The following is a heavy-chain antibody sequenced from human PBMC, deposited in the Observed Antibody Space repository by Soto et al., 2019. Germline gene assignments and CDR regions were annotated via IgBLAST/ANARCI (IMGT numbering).Heavy chain of an antibody. J-gene: IGHJ4*02. Sequence: QVQLVESGGGVVQPGRSLRLSCAASGFTFSTYGMHWVRQAPGKGLEWVAVISYDGNNKYYADSVKGRFTISRDNSKNPLYLQMSSLRAEGTAVYYCAKSVYNWNDGFFDYWGQGTLVTVSS. D-gene: IGHD1-1*01. V-gene: IGHV3-30*18. CDR2: ISYDGNNK. CDR3: AKSVYNWNDGFFDY. CDR1: GFTFSTYG.